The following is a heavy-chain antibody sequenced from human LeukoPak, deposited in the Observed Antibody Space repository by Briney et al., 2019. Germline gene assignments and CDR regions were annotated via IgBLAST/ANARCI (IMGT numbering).Heavy chain of an antibody. D-gene: IGHD3-10*01. V-gene: IGHV3-48*01. Sequence: PGGSLRLSCAASGFTFSSYSMNWVRQAPGKGLEWVSYISGSSSTIYISMKGRFTISRGNAKNSLYLQMNSLRAEDTAVYYCAKASGYYGSGSYYNLPDYWGQGTLVTVSS. CDR3: AKASGYYGSGSYYNLPDY. CDR2: ISGSSSTI. J-gene: IGHJ4*02. CDR1: GFTFSSYS.